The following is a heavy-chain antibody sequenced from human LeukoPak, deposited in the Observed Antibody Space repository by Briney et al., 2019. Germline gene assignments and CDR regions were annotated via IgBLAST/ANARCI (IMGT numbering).Heavy chain of an antibody. CDR2: IYRSGST. V-gene: IGHV4-38-2*02. J-gene: IGHJ6*03. CDR1: GYSISSGYY. D-gene: IGHD2-2*01. CDR3: ARERYCSSTSCYGYMDV. Sequence: PSETLSLTCTVSGYSISSGYYWGWIRQPPGKGLEWSGSIYRSGSTYYNPSLKSRVTISVDTSKNQFSLKLSSVTAADTAVYYCARERYCSSTSCYGYMDVWGKGTTVTVSS.